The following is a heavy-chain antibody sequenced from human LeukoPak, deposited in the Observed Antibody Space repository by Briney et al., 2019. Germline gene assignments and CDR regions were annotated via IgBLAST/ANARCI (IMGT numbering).Heavy chain of an antibody. V-gene: IGHV3-33*01. CDR1: GFTFSSYG. J-gene: IGHJ6*04. CDR2: IWYDGSNK. Sequence: GGSLRLSCAASGFTFSSYGMHWVRQAPGKGLEWVAVIWYDGSNKYYADSVKGRFTISRDNSKNTLYLHMNSLRAEDTAVYYCARDRTIYYDILTGYPASYGMDVWGKGTTVTVSS. CDR3: ARDRTIYYDILTGYPASYGMDV. D-gene: IGHD3-9*01.